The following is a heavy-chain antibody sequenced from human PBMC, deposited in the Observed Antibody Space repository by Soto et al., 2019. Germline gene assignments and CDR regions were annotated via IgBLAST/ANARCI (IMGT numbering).Heavy chain of an antibody. D-gene: IGHD1-20*01. J-gene: IGHJ4*02. Sequence: GGSLRLSCEASGFTLRNYAMTWVRQAPGKGLEWVSLISANDVGTYYAESVKTRFTISTDQSRNTVYLQMDSLRADDSAIYYCAKAKNDYNWDNRPPFDYWGQGTLVTVSS. CDR1: GFTLRNYA. V-gene: IGHV3-23*01. CDR3: AKAKNDYNWDNRPPFDY. CDR2: ISANDVGT.